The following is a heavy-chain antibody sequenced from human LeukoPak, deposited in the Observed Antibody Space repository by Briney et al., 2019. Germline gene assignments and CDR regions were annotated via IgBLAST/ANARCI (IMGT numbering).Heavy chain of an antibody. CDR1: GGTFSSYA. Sequence: GASVTVSCKASGGTFSSYAISWVRQAPGLGLEWMGGIIPIFGTANYAQKFQGRVTITADESTSTAYMELSSLRSEDTAVYYCASMGGWIGFIWGQGTMVTVSS. D-gene: IGHD3-16*01. V-gene: IGHV1-69*13. CDR2: IIPIFGTA. CDR3: ASMGGWIGFI. J-gene: IGHJ3*02.